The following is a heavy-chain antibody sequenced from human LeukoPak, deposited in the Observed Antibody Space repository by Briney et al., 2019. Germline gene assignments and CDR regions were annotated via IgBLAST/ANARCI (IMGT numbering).Heavy chain of an antibody. CDR3: ARETLNSGSSSFDY. CDR1: GYTFTSYG. J-gene: IGHJ4*02. D-gene: IGHD1-26*01. Sequence: ASVKVSCKASGYTFTSYGISWVRQAPGQGLEWMGWISAYNGNTNYAQTLQGRVTMTTDTSTSTAYMELRSLRSDDTAVYYCARETLNSGSSSFDYWGQGTLVTVSS. CDR2: ISAYNGNT. V-gene: IGHV1-18*01.